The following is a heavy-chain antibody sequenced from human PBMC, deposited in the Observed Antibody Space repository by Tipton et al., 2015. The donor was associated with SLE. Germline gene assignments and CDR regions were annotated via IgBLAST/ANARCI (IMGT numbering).Heavy chain of an antibody. J-gene: IGHJ4*02. CDR3: ARHGYGPAATSYYFDS. D-gene: IGHD2-2*01. CDR2: IYYSGST. V-gene: IGHV4-59*08. CDR1: GGSISSYY. Sequence: GSLRLSCTVSGGSISSYYWSWIRQPPGKGLEWIGYIYYSGSTNYNPSLKSRLAISVDPSQNQFSLRLNSLTAADTAVYFCARHGYGPAATSYYFDSWGQGTLVTVSS.